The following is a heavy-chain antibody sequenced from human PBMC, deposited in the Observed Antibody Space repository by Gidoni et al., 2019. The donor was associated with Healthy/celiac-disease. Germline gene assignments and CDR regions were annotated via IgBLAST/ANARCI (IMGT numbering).Heavy chain of an antibody. J-gene: IGHJ3*02. D-gene: IGHD3-3*01. CDR2: IYPSGSP. Sequence: VQLQESGTGRVKPSETRDLTCTVAGGSISSYYGSCLRPPAVKGREWIRRIYPSGSPHYHPSLTRRVPLSVDTSKHQFSLKLRSVPAADTAVYYCARALGLHYDFWIGSATHAFAIWGQVTMVTVSS. CDR1: GGSISSYY. CDR3: ARALGLHYDFWIGSATHAFAI. V-gene: IGHV4-4*07.